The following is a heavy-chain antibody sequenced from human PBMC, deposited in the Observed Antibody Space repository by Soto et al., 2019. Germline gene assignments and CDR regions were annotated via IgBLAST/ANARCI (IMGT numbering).Heavy chain of an antibody. V-gene: IGHV1-69*01. D-gene: IGHD4-17*01. Sequence: QVQLVQSGAEVKKPGSSVKVSCKASGGTFSSYAISWVRQAPGQGLEWMGGIIPIFGTANYEQKFQGRVTITADDATSTDYMELRSLRSEDTAVYYCARGGTYGDGGYYYCMDVWGQGTTVAVSS. CDR2: IIPIFGTA. CDR3: ARGGTYGDGGYYYCMDV. J-gene: IGHJ6*02. CDR1: GGTFSSYA.